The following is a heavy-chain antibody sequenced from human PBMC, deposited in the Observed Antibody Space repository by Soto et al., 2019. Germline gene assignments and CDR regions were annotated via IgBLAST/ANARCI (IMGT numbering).Heavy chain of an antibody. CDR2: INSDGSTT. D-gene: IGHD1-7*01. CDR1: GFPFSSYW. CDR3: AYFRTGTFRTEY. V-gene: IGHV3-74*01. J-gene: IGHJ4*02. Sequence: GGSLRLSCVASGFPFSSYWMHWVRQVPGKGLVWVSRINSDGSTTSYADSVKGRFTISRDNAENTLYLQMNSLRAEDTAVYYCAYFRTGTFRTEYGGKGTLVTVSS.